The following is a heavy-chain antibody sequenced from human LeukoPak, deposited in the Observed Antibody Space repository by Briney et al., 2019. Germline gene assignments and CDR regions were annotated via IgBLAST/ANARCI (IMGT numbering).Heavy chain of an antibody. V-gene: IGHV3-15*05. Sequence: GSLRLSCVGSGFNFSDAWMNWVRQAPGKGLEWVGRIKRNIDGGTTDFAAVVTGRFSISRGDSENTVFLQMNSLKTDDTATYYCTTGPDPWGQGSRVTVSS. J-gene: IGHJ5*02. CDR1: GFNFSDAW. CDR3: TTGPDP. CDR2: IKRNIDGGTT.